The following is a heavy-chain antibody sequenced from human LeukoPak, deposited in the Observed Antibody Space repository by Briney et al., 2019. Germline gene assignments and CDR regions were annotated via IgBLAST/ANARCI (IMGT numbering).Heavy chain of an antibody. J-gene: IGHJ4*02. CDR3: AKVNRPDYYDSSPFDY. V-gene: IGHV3-23*01. CDR1: GFTFSSYG. Sequence: GGSLRLSCAASGFTFSSYGMSWVRQAPGKGLEWVSAISGSGGSTYYADSVKGRFTISRDNSKNTLYLQMNSLRAEDTAVYYCAKVNRPDYYDSSPFDYWGQGTLVTVSS. CDR2: ISGSGGST. D-gene: IGHD3-22*01.